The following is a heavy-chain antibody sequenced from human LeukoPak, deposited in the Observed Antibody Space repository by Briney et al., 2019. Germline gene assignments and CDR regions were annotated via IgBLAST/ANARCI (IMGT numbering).Heavy chain of an antibody. CDR2: IYYSGST. Sequence: PSETLSLTCTVSGGSISSGGYYWSWIRQHPGKGLEWIGYIYYSGSTYYNPSLKSRVTISVDTSKNQFSLKLSSVTAADTAVYYCARDRHSGYDYHFDYWGQGTLVTVSS. V-gene: IGHV4-31*03. CDR3: ARDRHSGYDYHFDY. J-gene: IGHJ4*02. D-gene: IGHD5-12*01. CDR1: GGSISSGGYY.